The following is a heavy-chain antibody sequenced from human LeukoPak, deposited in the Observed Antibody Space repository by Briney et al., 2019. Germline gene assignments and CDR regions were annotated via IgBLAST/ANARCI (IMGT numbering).Heavy chain of an antibody. V-gene: IGHV1-18*01. CDR1: GYTFTSYG. Sequence: ASVKVSCKACGYTFTSYGISWLRQAPGQGLEWMGWDSAYNGNTNYAQKLQGRVTMTTDTSTSTAYMELRSLRSDDTAVYYCARDHAGYYYDSSGSTTFDYWGQGTLVTVSS. CDR3: ARDHAGYYYDSSGSTTFDY. CDR2: DSAYNGNT. J-gene: IGHJ4*02. D-gene: IGHD3-22*01.